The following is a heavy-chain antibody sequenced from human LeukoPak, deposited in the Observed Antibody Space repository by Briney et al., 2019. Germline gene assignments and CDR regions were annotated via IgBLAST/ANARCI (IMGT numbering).Heavy chain of an antibody. CDR2: INPNSGGT. Sequence: ASVKVSCKASGYTFTGYYMHWVRQAPGQGLEWVGWINPNSGGTNYAQKFQGRVTMTRDTFISTAYMELSRLRSDDTAVYYCARVPAFGGWYVDFDYWGQGTLVTVSS. J-gene: IGHJ4*02. V-gene: IGHV1-2*02. D-gene: IGHD6-19*01. CDR1: GYTFTGYY. CDR3: ARVPAFGGWYVDFDY.